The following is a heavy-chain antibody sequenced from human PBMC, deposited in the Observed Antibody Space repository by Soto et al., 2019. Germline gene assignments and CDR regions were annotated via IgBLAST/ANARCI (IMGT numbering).Heavy chain of an antibody. CDR1: GYTFTGYF. D-gene: IGHD3-10*01. V-gene: IGHV1-2*02. J-gene: IGHJ4*02. Sequence: ASVKVSCKASGYTFTGYFMHWVRQAPGQGLEWMGWINPYSGGADYAQSFQGRVTMTRDTSISTVYMELSRLRFDDTAVYYCARVIRGAYYNSPLDTWGQGTLVTVSS. CDR2: INPYSGGA. CDR3: ARVIRGAYYNSPLDT.